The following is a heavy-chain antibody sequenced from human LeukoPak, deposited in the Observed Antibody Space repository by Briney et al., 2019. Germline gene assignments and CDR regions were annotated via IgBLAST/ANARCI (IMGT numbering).Heavy chain of an antibody. Sequence: PSETLSLTCTVSGGSISSSSYYWGWIRQPPGKGLEWIGSIYYSGSTYYNPSLKCRVTISVDTSKNQFSLKLSSVTAADTAVYYCARHQLSSSYGSGRRRAFDIWGQGTMVTVSS. V-gene: IGHV4-39*01. J-gene: IGHJ3*02. CDR2: IYYSGST. CDR1: GGSISSSSYY. D-gene: IGHD3-10*01. CDR3: ARHQLSSSYGSGRRRAFDI.